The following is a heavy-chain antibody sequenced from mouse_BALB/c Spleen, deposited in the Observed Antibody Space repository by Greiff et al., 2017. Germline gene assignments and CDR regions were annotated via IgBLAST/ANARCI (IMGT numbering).Heavy chain of an antibody. Sequence: ESGAELVRPGSSVKISCKASGYAFSSYWMNWVKQRPGQGLEWIGQIYPGDGDTNYNGKFNGKATLTADKSSSTAYMQLSSLTSEDSAVYFCARRYDAMDYWGQGTSVTVSS. CDR2: IYPGDGDT. V-gene: IGHV1-80*01. J-gene: IGHJ4*01. CDR3: ARRYDAMDY. CDR1: GYAFSSYW.